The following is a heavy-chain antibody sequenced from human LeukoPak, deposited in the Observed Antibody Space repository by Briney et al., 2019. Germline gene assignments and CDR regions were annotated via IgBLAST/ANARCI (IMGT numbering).Heavy chain of an antibody. V-gene: IGHV3-30*04. Sequence: GGSLRLSCAASGFTFSSYAMHWVRQAPGKGLEWVAVISYDGSNKYYADSVKGRFTISRDNSKNTLYLQMNSLRAEDTAVYHCARPKSGREYFQHWGQGTLVTVSS. CDR2: ISYDGSNK. CDR1: GFTFSSYA. CDR3: ARPKSGREYFQH. J-gene: IGHJ1*01. D-gene: IGHD3-3*01.